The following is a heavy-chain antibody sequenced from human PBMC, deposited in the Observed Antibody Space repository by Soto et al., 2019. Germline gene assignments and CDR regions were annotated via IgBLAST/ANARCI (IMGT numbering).Heavy chain of an antibody. D-gene: IGHD1-26*01. V-gene: IGHV3-23*01. CDR2: ISTTGRTT. Sequence: EVQLLESGGGLVQPGGSLRLSCAASGFTFSNYAMSWVRQAPGKGLEWVSGISTTGRTTYSPDSVKGRFTISRDNSKDTLYRRMNSLIAEDTAVYYCAKEGVTTSLSDFDYWGQGPLVTVSS. J-gene: IGHJ4*02. CDR1: GFTFSNYA. CDR3: AKEGVTTSLSDFDY.